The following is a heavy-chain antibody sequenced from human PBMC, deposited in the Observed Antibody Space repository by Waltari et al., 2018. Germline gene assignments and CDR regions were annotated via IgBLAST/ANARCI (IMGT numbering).Heavy chain of an antibody. CDR1: GGSISSYY. V-gene: IGHV4-59*01. D-gene: IGHD3-22*01. CDR2: IYYSGSP. CDR3: ARDKGYYYDSSGYPAPPGSYYYYYGMDV. J-gene: IGHJ6*02. Sequence: QVQLQESGPGLVKPSETLSLTCTVSGGSISSYYWSWIRQPPGKGLEWIGYIYYSGSPNHTPALKSRVTISVDTSKNQFALKLSSVTAADTAVYYCARDKGYYYDSSGYPAPPGSYYYYYGMDVWGQGTTVTVSS.